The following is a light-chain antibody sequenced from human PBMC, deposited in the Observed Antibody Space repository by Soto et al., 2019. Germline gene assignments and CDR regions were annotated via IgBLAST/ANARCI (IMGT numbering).Light chain of an antibody. CDR3: AAWDDSLDGYV. V-gene: IGLV1-44*01. J-gene: IGLJ1*01. Sequence: QSVLTQSPSASGIPGQRVSISCSGSRSNIGINKVNWYQQLPGTSPRLFTFNDHPRPSGVPHRFSGSKSGTSASLAISGLQTEDEGDYYCAAWDDSLDGYVLGTGPNVTV. CDR1: RSNIGINK. CDR2: NDH.